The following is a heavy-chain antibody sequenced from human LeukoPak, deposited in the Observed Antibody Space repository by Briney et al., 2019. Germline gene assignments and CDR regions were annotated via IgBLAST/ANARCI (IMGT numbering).Heavy chain of an antibody. CDR1: GFTFSNAW. V-gene: IGHV3-15*01. J-gene: IGHJ4*02. Sequence: GGSLRLSCAASGFTFSNAWMSWVRQVAGKGLEWVGRIKSKTDGGTTDYAAPVKGRFTISRDDSKNTLYLQMNSLKTEDTAVYYCTREGIIAAAGNDYWGQGTLVTVSS. D-gene: IGHD6-13*01. CDR3: TREGIIAAAGNDY. CDR2: IKSKTDGGTT.